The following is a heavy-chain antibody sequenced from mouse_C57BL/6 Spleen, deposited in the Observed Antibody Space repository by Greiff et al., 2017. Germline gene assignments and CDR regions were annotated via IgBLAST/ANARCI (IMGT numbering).Heavy chain of an antibody. V-gene: IGHV1-5*01. CDR3: TENFHYDNDGWYFDV. CDR1: GYTFTSYW. Sequence: VQLKQSGTVLAKPGASVKMSCKTSGYTFTSYWMHWVKQRPGQGLEWIGAIYPGNSDTSYNQKFKGKAKLTAVTSASTAYMELSSLTNEDSAVYYCTENFHYDNDGWYFDVWGTGTTVTVSS. CDR2: IYPGNSDT. D-gene: IGHD2-4*01. J-gene: IGHJ1*03.